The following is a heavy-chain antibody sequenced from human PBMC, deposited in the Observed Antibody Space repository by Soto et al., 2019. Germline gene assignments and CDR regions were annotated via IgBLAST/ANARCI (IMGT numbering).Heavy chain of an antibody. CDR3: ARDYYASGRPHDGDY. Sequence: SETLSLTCTVSGASISSTGYYWNWIRQHPGKGLEWIGFIYYSGSTFYNPSLKSRVTISVDPSKNHFSLNLSSVTAADTAVYYCARDYYASGRPHDGDYWGQGTLVTVSS. D-gene: IGHD3-10*01. CDR2: IYYSGST. J-gene: IGHJ4*02. CDR1: GASISSTGYY. V-gene: IGHV4-31*03.